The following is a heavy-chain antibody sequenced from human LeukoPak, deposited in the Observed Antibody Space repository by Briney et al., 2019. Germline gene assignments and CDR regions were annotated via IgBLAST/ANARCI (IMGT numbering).Heavy chain of an antibody. D-gene: IGHD1-14*01. CDR1: GFTVSSDS. Sequence: GGSLRLSCTVSGFTVSSDSMSWVRQAPGKGLEWVSFIYSGGSTHYSDSVKGRFTISRDNSKNTLYLQMNSLKAEDTAVYYCAKPARTDYADYWGRGTLVTVSS. CDR3: AKPARTDYADY. J-gene: IGHJ4*02. V-gene: IGHV3-53*01. CDR2: IYSGGST.